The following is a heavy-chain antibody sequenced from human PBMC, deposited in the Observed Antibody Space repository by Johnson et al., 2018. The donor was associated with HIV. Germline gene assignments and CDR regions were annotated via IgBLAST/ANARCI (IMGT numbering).Heavy chain of an antibody. CDR2: ISGSGGST. CDR3: ARGTTVASAFDI. Sequence: VQLVESGGGVVQPGRSLRLSCAASGFTFSSYAMSWVRQAPGKGLEWVSAISGSGGSTYYADSVKGRFTISRDNSKNTLYLQMGSLRAEDTAVYYCARGTTVASAFDIWGQGTMVTVSS. D-gene: IGHD1-1*01. CDR1: GFTFSSYA. J-gene: IGHJ3*02. V-gene: IGHV3-23*04.